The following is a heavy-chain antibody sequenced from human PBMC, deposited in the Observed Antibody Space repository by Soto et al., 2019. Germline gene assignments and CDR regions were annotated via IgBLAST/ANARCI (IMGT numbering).Heavy chain of an antibody. D-gene: IGHD3-16*01. J-gene: IGHJ4*02. CDR1: GASMSDYY. V-gene: IGHV4-59*01. Sequence: SETLSLTCTVSGASMSDYYGSWIRQSPGKGLEHIGYLHYSGSDNYNPSLKSRVTLSMDRSKNQFSLRLSSVTAADTAIYYCARSGHSFAGAVWGQGILVTVSA. CDR2: LHYSGSD. CDR3: ARSGHSFAGAV.